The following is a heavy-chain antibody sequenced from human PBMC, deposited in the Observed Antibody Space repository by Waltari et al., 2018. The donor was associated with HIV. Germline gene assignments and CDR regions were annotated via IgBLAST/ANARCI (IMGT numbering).Heavy chain of an antibody. D-gene: IGHD3-3*01. CDR2: IYYSGIT. V-gene: IGHV4-39*07. CDR1: GGSISSSSYY. CDR3: AREAYDFWSGLSGYYYYGMDV. J-gene: IGHJ6*02. Sequence: QLQLQESGPGLVKPSETLSLTCTVSGGSISSSSYYWGWIRPPPGKGLEWIGSIYYSGITYDNPSLKSRVTISVDTSKNQFSLKLSSVTAADTAVYYCAREAYDFWSGLSGYYYYGMDVWGQGTTVTVSS.